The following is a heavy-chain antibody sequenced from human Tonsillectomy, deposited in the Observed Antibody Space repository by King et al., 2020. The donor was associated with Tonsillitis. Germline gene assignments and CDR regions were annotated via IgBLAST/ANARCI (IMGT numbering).Heavy chain of an antibody. D-gene: IGHD3-3*01. J-gene: IGHJ4*02. CDR2: IDWKGGSK. V-gene: IGHV3-20*01. CDR3: ARGSLAWAFDY. CDR1: GFTYDGYG. Sequence: QLVQSGGGVVRPGGSLRLSCAASGFTYDGYGMAWVRLAPGKGLEWVAGIDWKGGSKGYADSVKGRFTISRDNAKNSLYLEMNSLRAEDTALYHFARGSLAWAFDYWGQGTLVTVSS.